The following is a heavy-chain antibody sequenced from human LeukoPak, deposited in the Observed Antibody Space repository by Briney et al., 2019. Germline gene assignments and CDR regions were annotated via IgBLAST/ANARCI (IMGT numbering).Heavy chain of an antibody. D-gene: IGHD1-26*01. V-gene: IGHV3-30*04. CDR2: ISYDGSNK. CDR1: GFTFSSYA. J-gene: IGHJ6*02. CDR3: ARAVGATSTYHYYYYGMDV. Sequence: PGRSLRLSCAASGFTFSSYAMHWVRQAPGKGLEWVAVISYDGSNKYYADSVKGRFTISRDNSKSTLYLQMNSLRAEDTAVYYCARAVGATSTYHYYYYGMDVWGQGTTVTVSS.